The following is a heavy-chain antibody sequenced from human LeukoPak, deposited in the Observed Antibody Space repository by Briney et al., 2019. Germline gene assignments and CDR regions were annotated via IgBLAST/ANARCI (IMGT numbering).Heavy chain of an antibody. Sequence: SQTLSLTCAISGDSVSGNTAAWNWIRQSPSRGLEWLGRTYYRSKWNDDYAVSVKSRITINPDTSKNQFSLQLNSVTPEDTAVYYCARMEQDCSGGSCYYAVDYWGQGTLVIVSS. D-gene: IGHD2-15*01. CDR2: TYYRSKWND. V-gene: IGHV6-1*01. J-gene: IGHJ4*02. CDR3: ARMEQDCSGGSCYYAVDY. CDR1: GDSVSGNTAA.